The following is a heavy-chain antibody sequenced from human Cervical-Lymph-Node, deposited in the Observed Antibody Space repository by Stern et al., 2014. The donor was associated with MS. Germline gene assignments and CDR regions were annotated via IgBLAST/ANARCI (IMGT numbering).Heavy chain of an antibody. CDR3: ARDRDFSSWGDFDY. J-gene: IGHJ4*02. V-gene: IGHV1-2*02. CDR2: ILPKSGDT. D-gene: IGHD6-13*01. CDR1: GYTFAGYH. Sequence: QMQLVQSGAEVKTPGASVKVSCKASGYTFAGYHVQWVRQAPGQGLEWMGWILPKSGDTNYAQIFQGRVSMTGDTSISTVYMELSGLTFNDTATYYCARDRDFSSWGDFDYWGQGTLVIVSS.